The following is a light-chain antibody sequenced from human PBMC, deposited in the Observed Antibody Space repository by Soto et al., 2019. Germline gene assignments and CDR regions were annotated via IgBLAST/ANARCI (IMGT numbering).Light chain of an antibody. CDR1: STDVTAYAG. J-gene: IGLJ1*01. CDR3: SSYAGSNTVYH. V-gene: IGLV2-8*01. Sequence: SVLTSLASAPGYPGQSVSISCTGTSTDVTAYAGGSCYQQHPGKPPNLMIYEVTWKPSGVPDRFSGSKSGNTAYLTVPGLQAHDDADYSGSSYAGSNTVYHFGGGTKVTVL. CDR2: EVT.